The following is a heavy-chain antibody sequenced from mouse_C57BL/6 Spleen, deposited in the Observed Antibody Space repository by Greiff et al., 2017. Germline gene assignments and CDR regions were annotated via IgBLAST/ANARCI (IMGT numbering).Heavy chain of an antibody. Sequence: EVKVVESEGGLVQPGSSMKLSCTASGFTFSDYYMAWVRQVPEKGLEWVANINYDGSSTYYLDSLKSRFIISRDNAKNILYLQMSSLKSEDTATYYCARRYYGSTWYFDYWGQGTTLTVSS. CDR1: GFTFSDYY. D-gene: IGHD1-1*01. CDR3: ARRYYGSTWYFDY. CDR2: INYDGSST. J-gene: IGHJ2*01. V-gene: IGHV5-16*01.